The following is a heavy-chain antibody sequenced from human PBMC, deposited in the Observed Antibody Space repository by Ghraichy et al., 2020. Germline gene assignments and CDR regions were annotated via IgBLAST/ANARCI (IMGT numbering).Heavy chain of an antibody. CDR1: GFSFSGSA. CDR2: IRSRPNNYAT. Sequence: GWSLRLSCAASGFSFSGSAIHWVRQASGKGLEWVGRIRSRPNNYATVYAASVKGRFTISRDDSKNTAYLQMNSLKTEDTALYYCTRPGRDGNSSPHDSWGQGTLVTVSS. V-gene: IGHV3-73*01. CDR3: TRPGRDGNSSPHDS. D-gene: IGHD5-24*01. J-gene: IGHJ4*02.